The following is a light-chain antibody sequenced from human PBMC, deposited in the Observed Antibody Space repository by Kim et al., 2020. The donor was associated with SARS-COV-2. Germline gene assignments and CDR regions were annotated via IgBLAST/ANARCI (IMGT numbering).Light chain of an antibody. CDR1: QDSNTS. CDR2: KAS. V-gene: IGKV1-5*03. J-gene: IGKJ2*01. Sequence: SVGDSVPFTCRTSQDSNTSLALFQPTRENAPKLLIYKASILRNGVPSRFSGSGSGTEFTLTLSSLQPDDFATFYCQQYNSHSPFTFGQGTQVDIK. CDR3: QQYNSHSPFT.